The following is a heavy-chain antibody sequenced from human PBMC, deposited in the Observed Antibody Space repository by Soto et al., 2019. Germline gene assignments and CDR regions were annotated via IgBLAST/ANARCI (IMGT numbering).Heavy chain of an antibody. CDR3: ARDRTESTYYYDSSGYYALDY. D-gene: IGHD3-22*01. CDR1: GFTFSSYS. CDR2: ISSSSSYI. Sequence: EVQLVESGGGLVKPGGSLRLSCAASGFTFSSYSMNWVRQAPGKGLEWVSSISSSSSYIYYADSVKGRFTISRDNAKNSLYLQMNRLRAEDTAVYYCARDRTESTYYYDSSGYYALDYWGQGTLVTVSS. J-gene: IGHJ4*02. V-gene: IGHV3-21*01.